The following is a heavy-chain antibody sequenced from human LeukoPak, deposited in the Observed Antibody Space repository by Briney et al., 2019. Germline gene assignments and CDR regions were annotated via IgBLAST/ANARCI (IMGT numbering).Heavy chain of an antibody. CDR2: VWVDGSST. CDR1: GFSFSNHA. Sequence: GGSLRLSCAASGFSFSNHAMHSLRQAPGKGLEWVAVVWVDGSSTSYGDSVRGRFNISRDDSKNTVFLQMNSLRAEDTAVYYCAKDVDSYDGSGAFDYWRRGTLVTVSS. CDR3: AKDVDSYDGSGAFDY. J-gene: IGHJ4*02. D-gene: IGHD3-22*01. V-gene: IGHV3-33*03.